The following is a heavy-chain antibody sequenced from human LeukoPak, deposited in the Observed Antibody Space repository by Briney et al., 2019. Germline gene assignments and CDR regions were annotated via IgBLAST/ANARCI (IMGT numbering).Heavy chain of an antibody. J-gene: IGHJ5*02. CDR2: INPNSGGT. Sequence: GASVKVSCKASGYTFTGYYMHWVRQAPGQGLEWMGRINPNSGGTNYAQKFQGRVTMTRDTSISTAYMELSSLRSEDTAVYYCATTYDSSGYYYNWFDPWGQGTLVTVSS. CDR1: GYTFTGYY. V-gene: IGHV1-2*06. D-gene: IGHD3-22*01. CDR3: ATTYDSSGYYYNWFDP.